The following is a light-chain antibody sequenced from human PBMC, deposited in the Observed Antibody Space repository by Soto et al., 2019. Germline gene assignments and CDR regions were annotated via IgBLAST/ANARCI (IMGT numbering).Light chain of an antibody. CDR3: QQYSDSPST. J-gene: IGKJ4*01. V-gene: IGKV3-15*01. Sequence: EIVLTQSPATLSVSPGERVTLSCRASHNIRDKLAWYQQKPGQAPRLLIYAASPRVTGVPARFSGSGSGTEFTLTISSLQAGDYAIYNCQQYSDSPSTVVGGTKV. CDR2: AAS. CDR1: HNIRDK.